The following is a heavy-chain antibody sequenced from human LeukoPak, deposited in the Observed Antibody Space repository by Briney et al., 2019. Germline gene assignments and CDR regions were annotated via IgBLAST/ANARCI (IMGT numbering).Heavy chain of an antibody. V-gene: IGHV1-46*01. J-gene: IGHJ4*02. D-gene: IGHD3-22*01. CDR3: AREISYDSSAGGGFHY. Sequence: ASVKVSCKASGYTFTSYYMHWVRQAPGQGLEWMGIINPSGGSTSYAQKFQGRVTMTRDTSTSTVYMELSSLRSEDTAVYYCAREISYDSSAGGGFHYWGQGTLVTVSS. CDR1: GYTFTSYY. CDR2: INPSGGST.